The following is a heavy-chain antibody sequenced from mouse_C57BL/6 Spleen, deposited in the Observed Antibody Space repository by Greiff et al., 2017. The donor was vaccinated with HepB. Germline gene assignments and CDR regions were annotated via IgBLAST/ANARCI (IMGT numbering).Heavy chain of an antibody. Sequence: VQLQQPGAELVKPGASVKMSCKASGYTFTSYWITWVKQRPGQGLEWIGDIYPGSGSTNYNEKFKSKATLTVDTSSGTAYMQLSSLTSEDSAVYYCAVYYYGSSPWFAYWGQGTLVTVSA. CDR3: AVYYYGSSPWFAY. V-gene: IGHV1-55*01. CDR1: GYTFTSYW. D-gene: IGHD1-1*01. CDR2: IYPGSGST. J-gene: IGHJ3*01.